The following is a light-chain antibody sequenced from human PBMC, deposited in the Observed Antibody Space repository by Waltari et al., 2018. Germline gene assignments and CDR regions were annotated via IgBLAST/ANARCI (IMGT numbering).Light chain of an antibody. Sequence: QSVLTQPPSVSAAPGQKVTISCPGSSSNLGNNYVSLYQQHPGTAPKLLIYDNNKRPSGIPDRFSGSQSGTSATLGITGLQTGDEADYYCGTWDSSLSAGVFGGGTKLTVL. J-gene: IGLJ3*02. CDR2: DNN. CDR1: SSNLGNNY. CDR3: GTWDSSLSAGV. V-gene: IGLV1-51*01.